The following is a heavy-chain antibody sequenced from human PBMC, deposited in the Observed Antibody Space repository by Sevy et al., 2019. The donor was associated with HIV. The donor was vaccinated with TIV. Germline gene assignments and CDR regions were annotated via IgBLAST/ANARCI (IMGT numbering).Heavy chain of an antibody. J-gene: IGHJ4*02. V-gene: IGHV3-7*01. Sequence: GGSLRLSCEGSGFIFNSYWMSWVRQAPGKGLEWVANIKEDGSEENYVDSVKGRFTISRDNAMNSVYLEMNSLRVEDTAVYFCASEYSFAAFFDYWGQGTRVTVSS. CDR1: GFIFNSYW. CDR3: ASEYSFAAFFDY. D-gene: IGHD5-12*01. CDR2: IKEDGSEE.